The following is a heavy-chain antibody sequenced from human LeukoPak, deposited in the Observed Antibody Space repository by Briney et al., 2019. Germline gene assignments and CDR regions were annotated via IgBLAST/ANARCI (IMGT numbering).Heavy chain of an antibody. CDR2: IYPGDSDT. V-gene: IGHV5-51*01. J-gene: IGHJ3*02. Sequence: GESLKISCEGSEYSFTNYWIAWVRQMPGKGLEWMGIIYPGDSDTRYSPSFQGQVTISADKSISTAYLQWSSLKASDTAMYYCARLSYYYDSSGYYPDDAFDIWGQGTMVTVSS. CDR1: EYSFTNYW. D-gene: IGHD3-22*01. CDR3: ARLSYYYDSSGYYPDDAFDI.